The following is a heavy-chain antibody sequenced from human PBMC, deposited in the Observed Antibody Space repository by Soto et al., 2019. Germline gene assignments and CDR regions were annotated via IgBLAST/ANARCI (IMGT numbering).Heavy chain of an antibody. J-gene: IGHJ6*02. D-gene: IGHD3-3*01. CDR3: ARDRYSYYDFWSGSLPYYYFGMDV. Sequence: EVQLVESGGGLVQPGGSLRLSCAASGFTFSSYWMSWVRQAPGKGLEWVANIKQDGSEKYYVDSVKGRFTISRDNAKNSLYLRMNSLRAEDTAVYYCARDRYSYYDFWSGSLPYYYFGMDVWGQGTTVTVSS. CDR1: GFTFSSYW. V-gene: IGHV3-7*01. CDR2: IKQDGSEK.